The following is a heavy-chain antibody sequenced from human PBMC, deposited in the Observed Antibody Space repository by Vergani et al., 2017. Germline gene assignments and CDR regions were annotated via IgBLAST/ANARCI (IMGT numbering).Heavy chain of an antibody. D-gene: IGHD6-13*01. Sequence: QVQLVQSGAEVKKPGASVKVSCKASGYTLTSYAMHWVRQAPGQRLEWMGWINAGNGNTKYSQKFQGRVTITRDTSASTAYMELSSLRSEDTAVYSCARGLRAAAGLAFDYGGQGTLVTVSS. CDR3: ARGLRAAAGLAFDY. J-gene: IGHJ4*02. CDR1: GYTLTSYA. CDR2: INAGNGNT. V-gene: IGHV1-3*01.